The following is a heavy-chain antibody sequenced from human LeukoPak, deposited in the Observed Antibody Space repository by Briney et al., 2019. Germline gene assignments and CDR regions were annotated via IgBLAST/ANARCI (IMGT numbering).Heavy chain of an antibody. CDR2: ITSSGSTR. V-gene: IGHV3-48*04. CDR3: ARETDYSLFDY. CDR1: GFTFSSYN. D-gene: IGHD3-10*01. Sequence: GGSLRLSCVASGFTFSSYNMNWVRQAPGKGLEWVSYITSSGSTRYYADSVKGRFTISRDNAKNSLYLQMNGLRAEDTAVYYCARETDYSLFDYWGQGTLVTVSS. J-gene: IGHJ4*02.